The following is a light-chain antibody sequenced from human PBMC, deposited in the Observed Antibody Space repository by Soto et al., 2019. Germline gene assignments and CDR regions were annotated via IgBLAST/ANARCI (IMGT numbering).Light chain of an antibody. Sequence: DIPMTQSPSSLSASVGDRVTITCRASQSISSYLNWYQQKPGKAPKLLIYAASSLQSGVPSRFSGSGSRTDFTLTISSLQPEDFATYYCQQSYSTEVTFGPGTKVDIK. CDR2: AAS. CDR1: QSISSY. V-gene: IGKV1-39*01. CDR3: QQSYSTEVT. J-gene: IGKJ3*01.